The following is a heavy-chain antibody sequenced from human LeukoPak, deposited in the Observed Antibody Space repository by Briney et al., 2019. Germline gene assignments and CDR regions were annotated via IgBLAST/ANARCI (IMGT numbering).Heavy chain of an antibody. V-gene: IGHV1-46*01. CDR3: ARAHDYYDSSGSISDY. CDR1: GYTFTSYY. Sequence: VASVKVSCKASGYTFTSYYMHWVRQAPGQGLDWMGIINPSGGSTSYAQKFQGRVTMTRDTSTSTVYMELSSLRSEDTAVYYCARAHDYYDSSGSISDYWGQGTLVTVSS. CDR2: INPSGGST. J-gene: IGHJ4*02. D-gene: IGHD3-22*01.